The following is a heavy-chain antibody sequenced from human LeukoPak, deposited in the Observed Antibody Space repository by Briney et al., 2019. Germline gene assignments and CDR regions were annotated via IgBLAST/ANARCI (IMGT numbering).Heavy chain of an antibody. J-gene: IGHJ4*02. D-gene: IGHD2-21*02. Sequence: QPGGSLRLSCAASGFTFSGYAMYWVRQAPGKGLEWVAQISYDGNKNYYADSVKGRFTISRDNSKNTLSLHMNSLRAEDTSLYYCAKDRAAGVVTTYDSWGQGTLVTVSS. CDR1: GFTFSGYA. V-gene: IGHV3-30-3*01. CDR3: AKDRAAGVVTTYDS. CDR2: ISYDGNKN.